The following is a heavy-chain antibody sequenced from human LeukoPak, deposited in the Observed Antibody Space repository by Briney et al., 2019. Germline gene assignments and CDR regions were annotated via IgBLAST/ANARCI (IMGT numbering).Heavy chain of an antibody. Sequence: SETLSLTCAVYGGSFSGYYWSWIRQPPGKGLEWIGEINHSGSTNYNPSLKSRVTISVDTSKNQFFLKLSSVTAADTAVYYCARGPLYDYVWGSYRRHNWFDPWGQGTLVTVSS. V-gene: IGHV4-34*01. CDR2: INHSGST. J-gene: IGHJ5*02. D-gene: IGHD3-16*02. CDR1: GGSFSGYY. CDR3: ARGPLYDYVWGSYRRHNWFDP.